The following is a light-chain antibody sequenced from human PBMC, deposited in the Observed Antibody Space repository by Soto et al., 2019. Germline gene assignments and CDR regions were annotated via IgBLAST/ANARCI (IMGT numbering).Light chain of an antibody. Sequence: QSVLTQPPSVSVAPGQRVTISCTGSSSNIRAGYDVHWYQQLPGTAPKLLIYVNSNRPSGVPDRFSGSNSGTSASLAITGLQAEDEADYYCQSYDSSLSAVVFGGGTKLTVL. CDR3: QSYDSSLSAVV. CDR2: VNS. J-gene: IGLJ2*01. V-gene: IGLV1-40*01. CDR1: SSNIRAGYD.